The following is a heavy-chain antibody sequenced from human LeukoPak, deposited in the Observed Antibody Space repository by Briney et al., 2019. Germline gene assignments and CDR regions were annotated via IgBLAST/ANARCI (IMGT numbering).Heavy chain of an antibody. J-gene: IGHJ4*02. D-gene: IGHD6-13*01. CDR2: MNPNSGNT. CDR1: GYSFTSHD. V-gene: IGHV1-8*01. CDR3: ASALKRGSAGTLIDH. Sequence: ASVKVSCKASGYSFTSHDINWVRQATGQGLEWMGWMNPNSGNTGYAQKFQDRVTMTRNTSIGTAYLELSSLGSEDTAMYYCASALKRGSAGTLIDHWGQGTLVTVSS.